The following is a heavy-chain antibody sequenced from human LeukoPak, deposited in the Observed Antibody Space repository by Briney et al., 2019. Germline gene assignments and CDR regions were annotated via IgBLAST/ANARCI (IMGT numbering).Heavy chain of an antibody. CDR3: ARAEVGGSYDYFDY. CDR1: GGSISSSSYY. V-gene: IGHV4-39*07. Sequence: SETLFLTCTVSGGSISSSSYYWGWIRQPPGKGLEWIGSIYYSGSTYYNPSLKSRVTISVDTSKNQFSLKLSSVTAAGTAVYYCARAEVGGSYDYFDYWGQGTLVTVSS. J-gene: IGHJ4*02. D-gene: IGHD1-26*01. CDR2: IYYSGST.